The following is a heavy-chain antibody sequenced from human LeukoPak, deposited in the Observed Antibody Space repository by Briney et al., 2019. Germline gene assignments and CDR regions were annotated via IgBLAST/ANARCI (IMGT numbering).Heavy chain of an antibody. Sequence: ASVKVSCKASGYTFTSYGISWVRQAPGQGLEWMGWISAYNGNTKYAQKLQGRVTMTTDTSTSTAYMELRSLRSDDTAVYYCARTHTVTGPIGNAGGYYFDYWGQGTLVTVSS. CDR1: GYTFTSYG. J-gene: IGHJ4*02. D-gene: IGHD4-17*01. V-gene: IGHV1-18*01. CDR2: ISAYNGNT. CDR3: ARTHTVTGPIGNAGGYYFDY.